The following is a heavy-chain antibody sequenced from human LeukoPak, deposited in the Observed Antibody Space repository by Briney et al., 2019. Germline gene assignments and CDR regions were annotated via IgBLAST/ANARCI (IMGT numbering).Heavy chain of an antibody. J-gene: IGHJ4*02. D-gene: IGHD6-13*01. V-gene: IGHV1-69*04. CDR1: GGTFSSYA. CDR3: ATITPPLIAAAGIDY. Sequence: ASVKVSCKASGGTFSSYAISWVRQAPGQGLEWMGRIIPILGIANYAQKFQGRVTITADKSTSTAYMELSSLRSEDTAVYYCATITPPLIAAAGIDYWGQGTLVTVSS. CDR2: IIPILGIA.